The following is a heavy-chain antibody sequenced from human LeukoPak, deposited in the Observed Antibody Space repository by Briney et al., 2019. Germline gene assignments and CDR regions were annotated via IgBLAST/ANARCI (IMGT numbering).Heavy chain of an antibody. D-gene: IGHD1-26*01. CDR1: GFPFSSYG. V-gene: IGHV3-30*18. J-gene: IGHJ4*02. Sequence: GSLRLSCAASGFPFSSYGMHWVRQAPGKGLEWVAVISYDGSNKYYADSVKGRFTISRDNSKNTLYLQMNSLRAEDTAVYYCAKKHYSGSYYFEVLDYWGQGTLVTVSS. CDR2: ISYDGSNK. CDR3: AKKHYSGSYYFEVLDY.